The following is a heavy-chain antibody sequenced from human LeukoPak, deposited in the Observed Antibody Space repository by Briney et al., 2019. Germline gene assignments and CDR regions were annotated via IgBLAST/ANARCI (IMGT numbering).Heavy chain of an antibody. CDR3: ARDTEYSFYYMDV. CDR1: GGSISSYF. D-gene: IGHD5-18*01. Sequence: SETLSLTCTVSGGSISSYFWSWIRQPPGKGLEWIGYIYYSGSTNYNPSLKSRVTISVDTSKNQFSLKLSSVTAADTAVYYCARDTEYSFYYMDVWGKGTTVTVSS. CDR2: IYYSGST. J-gene: IGHJ6*03. V-gene: IGHV4-59*01.